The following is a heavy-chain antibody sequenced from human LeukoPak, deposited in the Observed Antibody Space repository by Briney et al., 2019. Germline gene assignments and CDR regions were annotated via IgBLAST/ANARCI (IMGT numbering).Heavy chain of an antibody. J-gene: IGHJ5*02. CDR3: ARDSGTTGEVKFDP. CDR1: GGSINSY. CDR2: ISGSGTI. V-gene: IGHV4-4*07. Sequence: PSETLSLTCTVSGGSINSYWSWIRRPAGKGLEWIGRISGSGTITYNPALQSRLSISIDTSKNQFSLKLMSVTAADTAVYYCARDSGTTGEVKFDPWGQGTLVTVSS. D-gene: IGHD3-10*01.